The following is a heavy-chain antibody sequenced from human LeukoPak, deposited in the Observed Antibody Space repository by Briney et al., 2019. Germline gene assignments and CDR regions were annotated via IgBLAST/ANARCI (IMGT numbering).Heavy chain of an antibody. V-gene: IGHV3-74*01. CDR3: ARGFYDSSGSDY. CDR1: GFTFSNYW. CDR2: INSDGSRR. J-gene: IGHJ4*02. D-gene: IGHD3-22*01. Sequence: GSLRLSCEASGFTFSNYWMHWVRQAPGKGLVWVSRINSDGSRRTYADSVKGRFTISRDNAKNSLYLQMNSLRAEDTAVYYCARGFYDSSGSDYWGQGTLVTVSS.